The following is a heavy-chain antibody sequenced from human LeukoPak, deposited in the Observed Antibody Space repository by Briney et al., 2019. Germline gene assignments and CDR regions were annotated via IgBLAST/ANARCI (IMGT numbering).Heavy chain of an antibody. J-gene: IGHJ4*02. CDR1: GFTFDDYA. Sequence: GGSLRLSCAASGFTFDDYAMHWVRQAPGKGLEWVSGISWNSGSIGYADSVKGRFTISRDNAKNSLYLQMNSLRAEDTALYYCVVGFRNWGRGTLVTVSS. CDR2: ISWNSGSI. CDR3: VVGFRN. V-gene: IGHV3-9*01. D-gene: IGHD2-15*01.